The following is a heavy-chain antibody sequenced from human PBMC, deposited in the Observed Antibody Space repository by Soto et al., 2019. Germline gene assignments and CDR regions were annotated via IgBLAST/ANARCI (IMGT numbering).Heavy chain of an antibody. D-gene: IGHD3-10*01. J-gene: IGHJ4*02. V-gene: IGHV3-30*03. Sequence: QVQLVESGGGVVQPGRSVRLSCAASGLDFRNKDMHWVRQAPGKGLEWVAVISHDNRNIFYGDSVKGRFTVSRDNSKNTLFLEMNSLGAEDTAVYFCAELVDKTLDDFWGLGTLVAVSS. CDR3: AELVDKTLDDF. CDR1: GLDFRNKD. CDR2: ISHDNRNI.